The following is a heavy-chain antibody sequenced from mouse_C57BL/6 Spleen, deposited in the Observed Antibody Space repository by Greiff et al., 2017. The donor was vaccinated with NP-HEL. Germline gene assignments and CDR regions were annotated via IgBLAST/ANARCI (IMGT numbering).Heavy chain of an antibody. D-gene: IGHD1-1*01. CDR2: INPNNGGT. J-gene: IGHJ1*03. CDR1: GYTFTDYY. CDR3: ARNYGGSYGYFDV. Sequence: EVQLQHSGPELVKPGASVKISCKASGYTFTDYYMNWVKQSHGQGLEWIGDINPNNGGTSYNQKFKGKATLTVDQSSSTAYMQLNSLTSEDSAVYYCARNYGGSYGYFDVWGTGTTVTVSS. V-gene: IGHV1-26*01.